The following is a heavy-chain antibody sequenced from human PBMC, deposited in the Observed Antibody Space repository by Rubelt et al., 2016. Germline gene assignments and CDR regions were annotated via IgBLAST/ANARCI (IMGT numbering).Heavy chain of an antibody. CDR2: ISGSGGGT. V-gene: IGHV3-23*01. D-gene: IGHD6-19*01. CDR3: AKALASSAWQDFAY. J-gene: IGHJ4*02. CDR1: GFTFSDHC. Sequence: GGSLRLSCAASGFTFSDHCMSWVRQAPGKGLEWVSGISGSGGGTYYADPVKGRFTISRNNVKNTLYLQMNSPRAEDTAVYYCAKALASSAWQDFAYWGQGTLVTVSS.